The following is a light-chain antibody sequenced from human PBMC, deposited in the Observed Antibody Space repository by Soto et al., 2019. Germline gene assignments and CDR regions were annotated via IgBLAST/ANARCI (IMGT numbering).Light chain of an antibody. J-gene: IGKJ1*01. CDR3: HQYGSSPRT. CDR1: QSVSSSF. CDR2: GAS. V-gene: IGKV3-20*01. Sequence: EIVLTQSPGTLSLSPGERATLSCRASQSVSSSFLAWHQQKPGQAPRLLIYGASSRATGIPDRFSGSGSGTDFTLTISRLEPEDFAVYYCHQYGSSPRTFGQGTKVEIK.